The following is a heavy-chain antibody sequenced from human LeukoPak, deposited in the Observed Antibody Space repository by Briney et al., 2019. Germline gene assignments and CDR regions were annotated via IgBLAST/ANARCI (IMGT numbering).Heavy chain of an antibody. V-gene: IGHV3-30-3*01. CDR1: GFTFSSYA. J-gene: IGHJ5*02. D-gene: IGHD1-26*01. Sequence: PGGSLRLSCAASGFTFSSYAMHWVRQAPGKGLEWVAVISYDGSNKYYADSVKGRFTISRDNSKNTLYLQMNSLRAEDTAVYYCAKDLVGAGFGSFDPWGQGTLVTVSS. CDR2: ISYDGSNK. CDR3: AKDLVGAGFGSFDP.